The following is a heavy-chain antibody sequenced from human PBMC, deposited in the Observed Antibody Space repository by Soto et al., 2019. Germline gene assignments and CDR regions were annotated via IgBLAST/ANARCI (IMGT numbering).Heavy chain of an antibody. J-gene: IGHJ4*02. CDR2: ISSSSGYI. D-gene: IGHD3-22*01. CDR1: GFTFSSYS. Sequence: PGGSLRLSCAASGFTFSSYSMNWVRQAPGKGLEWVSSISSSSGYIYYADSVKGRFTISRDNAKNSLYLQMNSLRAEDTAVYYCARDYYYDSSGSPFDYWGQGTLVTVSS. V-gene: IGHV3-21*01. CDR3: ARDYYYDSSGSPFDY.